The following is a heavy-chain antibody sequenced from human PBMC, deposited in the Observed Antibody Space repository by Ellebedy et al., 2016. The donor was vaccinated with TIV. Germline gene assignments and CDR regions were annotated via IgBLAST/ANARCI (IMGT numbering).Heavy chain of an antibody. Sequence: MPSETLSLTCTVSGGSISSGDYYWSWIRQPPGKGLECIGYIYYSGSTYYNPSLKSRVTISVDTSKNQFALKLSSVTAADTAVFYCAREISYYYGMDVWGQGTTVTVS. J-gene: IGHJ6*02. CDR3: AREISYYYGMDV. CDR1: GGSISSGDYY. V-gene: IGHV4-30-4*01. D-gene: IGHD3-3*01. CDR2: IYYSGST.